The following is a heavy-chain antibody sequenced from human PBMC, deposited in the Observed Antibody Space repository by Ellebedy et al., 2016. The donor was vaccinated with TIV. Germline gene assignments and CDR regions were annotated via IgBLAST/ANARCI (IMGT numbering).Heavy chain of an antibody. CDR1: GFTFSSYG. V-gene: IGHV3-33*08. CDR2: IWYDGSNK. Sequence: GESLKISCAASGFTFSSYGMHWVRQAPGKGLEWVAVIWYDGSNKYYADSVKGRFTISRDNSKNTLYLQMNSLRAEDTAVYYCARDSSDILTGEEVYYGMDVWGQGTTVTVSS. D-gene: IGHD3-9*01. CDR3: ARDSSDILTGEEVYYGMDV. J-gene: IGHJ6*02.